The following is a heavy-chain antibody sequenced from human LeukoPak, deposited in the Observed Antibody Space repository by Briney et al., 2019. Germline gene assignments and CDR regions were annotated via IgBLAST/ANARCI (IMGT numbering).Heavy chain of an antibody. CDR2: IDRSGSTI. Sequence: GGSLRLSCAASGFSFSNYEMNWVRQAPGKGLEWISYIDRSGSTIHYEDSVKGRFTISRDNAKSSLYLQMNSLRAEDTAVYYCARASGHRRYYFDYWGQGTLVTVSS. J-gene: IGHJ4*02. CDR1: GFSFSNYE. CDR3: ARASGHRRYYFDY. V-gene: IGHV3-48*03. D-gene: IGHD3-3*01.